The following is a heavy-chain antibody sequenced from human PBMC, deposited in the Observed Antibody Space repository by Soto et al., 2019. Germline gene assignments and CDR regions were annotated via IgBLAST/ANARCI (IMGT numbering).Heavy chain of an antibody. J-gene: IGHJ4*02. V-gene: IGHV3-33*01. CDR3: ARDLGAFNYGSAYFDY. Sequence: GGSLRLSCAPSGFTFSTYGMHWVRQAPGKGLEWVAVIWYDGSNQYYADSVTGRFTISRDNSKNMLYLQMNSLRAEDTAVYYCARDLGAFNYGSAYFDYWGQGT. D-gene: IGHD3-10*01. CDR1: GFTFSTYG. CDR2: IWYDGSNQ.